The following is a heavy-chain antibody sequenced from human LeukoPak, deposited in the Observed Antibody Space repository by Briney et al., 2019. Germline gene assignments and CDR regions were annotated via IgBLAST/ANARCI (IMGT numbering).Heavy chain of an antibody. CDR2: INPNSGGT. CDR3: ARDIVVVVAAPHNWFDP. D-gene: IGHD2-15*01. Sequence: ASMKVSCKASGYTFTGYYMHWVRQAPGQGLEWMGWINPNSGGTNYAQKFQGRVTMTRDTSISTAYMELSRLRSDDTAVYYCARDIVVVVAAPHNWFDPWGQGTLVTVSS. V-gene: IGHV1-2*02. J-gene: IGHJ5*02. CDR1: GYTFTGYY.